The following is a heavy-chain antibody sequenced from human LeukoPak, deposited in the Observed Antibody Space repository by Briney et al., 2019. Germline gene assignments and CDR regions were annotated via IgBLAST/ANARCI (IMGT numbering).Heavy chain of an antibody. CDR3: ARGLGGYGSSWYRY. J-gene: IGHJ4*02. CDR2: GDYSGGT. Sequence: PSETLSLTCTVSSDFFSSVTDYWAWIRQPPGKGLEWIASGDYSGGTYYNPSLESRVAISADMSKNQISLKLSSVTAADAAVYYCARGLGGYGSSWYRYWGQGTLVTVSS. V-gene: IGHV4-39*07. D-gene: IGHD6-13*01. CDR1: SDFFSSVTDY.